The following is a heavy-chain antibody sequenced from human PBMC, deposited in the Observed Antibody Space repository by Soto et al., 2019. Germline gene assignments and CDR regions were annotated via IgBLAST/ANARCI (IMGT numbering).Heavy chain of an antibody. Sequence: QVQLVQSGAEVKKPGASVKVSCKASGYTFTGYYMHWVRQAPGQGLEWMGWINPNSDGTNYAQKFQGWVTMTRDTSISTAYMELSRLRSDDTAVYYCARDRRRGYSSSWYGSGNFDYWGQGTLVTVSS. J-gene: IGHJ4*02. CDR2: INPNSDGT. V-gene: IGHV1-2*04. D-gene: IGHD6-13*01. CDR3: ARDRRRGYSSSWYGSGNFDY. CDR1: GYTFTGYY.